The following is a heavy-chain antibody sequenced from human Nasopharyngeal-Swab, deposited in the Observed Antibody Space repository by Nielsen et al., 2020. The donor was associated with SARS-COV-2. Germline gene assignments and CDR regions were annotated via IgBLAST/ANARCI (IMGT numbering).Heavy chain of an antibody. V-gene: IGHV3-23*01. CDR3: TRRMAGWGFFDS. Sequence: GESLKISCAASGFMFSVHAMNWVRQAPGKGLEWVSTIGEAGRSIFYADSVKGRFTISRDNSKSTLFLQLNNLRPEDTAMYFCTRRMAGWGFFDSWGQGALVTVSS. D-gene: IGHD6-19*01. CDR2: IGEAGRSI. J-gene: IGHJ4*02. CDR1: GFMFSVHA.